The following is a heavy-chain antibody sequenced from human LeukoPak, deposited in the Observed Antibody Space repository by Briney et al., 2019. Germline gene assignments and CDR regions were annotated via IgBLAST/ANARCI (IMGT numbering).Heavy chain of an antibody. J-gene: IGHJ6*03. V-gene: IGHV3-21*01. CDR2: ISSSSSYI. CDR1: GFTFSSYS. CDR3: ARGPAVAAAGGDHYYHYMDV. Sequence: GGSLRLSCAASGFTFSSYSMNWVRQAPGKGLEWVSSISSSSSYIYYANSMKGRFTISRDNAKNSLYLQMNSLRAEDTAVYYCARGPAVAAAGGDHYYHYMDVWGKGTTVTVSS. D-gene: IGHD6-13*01.